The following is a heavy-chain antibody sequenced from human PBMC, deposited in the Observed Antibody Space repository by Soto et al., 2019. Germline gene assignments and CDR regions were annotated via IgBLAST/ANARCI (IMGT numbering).Heavy chain of an antibody. J-gene: IGHJ4*02. V-gene: IGHV4-59*01. D-gene: IGHD2-2*01. CDR1: VGSISNYD. Sequence: SETLCLTCTVSVGSISNYDLSWIRQPPVKGLEWIGYIYYSGSTIYNPSLKSRVTISVDTSKNQFSLNLSSVTAADTAVYYCARVSWGTGYDWGQGTLVTVSS. CDR2: IYYSGST. CDR3: ARVSWGTGYD.